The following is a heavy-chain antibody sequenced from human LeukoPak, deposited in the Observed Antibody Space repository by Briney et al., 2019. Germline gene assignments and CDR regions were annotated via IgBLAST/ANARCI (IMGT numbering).Heavy chain of an antibody. V-gene: IGHV4-34*01. CDR1: GGSFSGYY. J-gene: IGHJ6*02. Sequence: SETLSLTCAVYGGSFSGYYWSWIRQPPGKGLEWIGEINHSGSTNYNPSLKSRVTISVDTSKNQFSLKLSSVTAADTAVYYCAGDYCSSTSCYSKNYYGMDVWGQGTTVTVSS. CDR3: AGDYCSSTSCYSKNYYGMDV. CDR2: INHSGST. D-gene: IGHD2-2*01.